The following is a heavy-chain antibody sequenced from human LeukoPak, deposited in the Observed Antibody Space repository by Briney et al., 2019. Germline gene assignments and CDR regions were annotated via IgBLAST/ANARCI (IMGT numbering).Heavy chain of an antibody. CDR3: AKVEMATIFSYYFDY. V-gene: IGHV4-59*08. J-gene: IGHJ4*02. CDR2: IYYSGST. Sequence: PSETLSLTCTVSGGSISSYYWSWIRQPPGKGLEWIGYIYYSGSTNYNPSLKSRVTISVDTSKTQFSLKLSSVTAAATAVYYCAKVEMATIFSYYFDYWGQGTLVTVSS. CDR1: GGSISSYY. D-gene: IGHD5-12*01.